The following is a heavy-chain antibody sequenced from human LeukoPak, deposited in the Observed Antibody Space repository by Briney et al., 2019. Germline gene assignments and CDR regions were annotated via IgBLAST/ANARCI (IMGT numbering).Heavy chain of an antibody. CDR1: GYTFSGYD. J-gene: IGHJ4*02. CDR2: ISAYNGDT. D-gene: IGHD3-16*01. CDR3: ARLGTDY. V-gene: IGHV1-18*01. Sequence: VAAVTVSCQPSGYTFSGYDHRWVRQAPGEGLEWMGWISAYNGDTMYPQNLQGRLTMTTDTSTSTAYMELRTLRSDDTAVYFCARLGTDYWGQGTLVVVSS.